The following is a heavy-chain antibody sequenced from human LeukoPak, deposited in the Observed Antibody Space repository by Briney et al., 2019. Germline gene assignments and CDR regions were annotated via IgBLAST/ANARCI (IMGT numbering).Heavy chain of an antibody. Sequence: GGSLRLSCAASGFTVSSNYMSWVRQAPGKGLEWVSVIYSGGSTYYADSVKGRFTISRDNPKNTLYLQMNSLRAEDTAVYYCARRSYSSGWYGALDYWGQGTLVTVSS. J-gene: IGHJ4*02. CDR3: ARRSYSSGWYGALDY. D-gene: IGHD6-19*01. CDR2: IYSGGST. V-gene: IGHV3-53*01. CDR1: GFTVSSNY.